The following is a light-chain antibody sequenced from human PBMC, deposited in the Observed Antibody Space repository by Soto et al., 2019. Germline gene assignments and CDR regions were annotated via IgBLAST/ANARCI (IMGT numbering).Light chain of an antibody. Sequence: EIVMTQSPATLSVSTGERATLSCRASQRGSNNVAWYQQKHGQAPRLLFYGASTRATGIPARFSGSGSGTEFTLTISSLQSEDFAVYFCQQYNNWPRWAFGQGTKVDI. CDR1: QRGSNN. CDR2: GAS. CDR3: QQYNNWPRWA. V-gene: IGKV3-15*01. J-gene: IGKJ1*01.